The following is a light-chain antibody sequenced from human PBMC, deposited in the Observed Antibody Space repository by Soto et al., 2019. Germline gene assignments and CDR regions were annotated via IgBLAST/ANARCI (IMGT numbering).Light chain of an antibody. J-gene: IGLJ1*01. V-gene: IGLV2-14*01. CDR3: SSYTRGSTLYV. CDR2: ASS. CDR1: SSDVGSYNY. Sequence: QSVLTQPASVSGSPGQSITTSCTGTSSDVGSYNYVSWYQHHPGKAPRLMIYASSNRPSGVSHRFSGSRSGNTASLTISGIQAEEEADYYCSSYTRGSTLYVFGTGTKVTVL.